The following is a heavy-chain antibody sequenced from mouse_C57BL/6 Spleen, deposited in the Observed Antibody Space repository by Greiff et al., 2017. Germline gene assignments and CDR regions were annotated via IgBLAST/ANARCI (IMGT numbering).Heavy chain of an antibody. V-gene: IGHV1-81*01. D-gene: IGHD3-1*01. CDR1: GYTFTSYW. CDR3: ARKEGLLDD. J-gene: IGHJ2*01. CDR2: IYPRSGNT. Sequence: QVQLQQPGAELVKPGASVKMSCKASGYTFTSYWITWVKQRTGQGLEWIGEIYPRSGNTYYNEKFKGKATLTADKSSSTAYMELRSLTSEDSAVYFCARKEGLLDDWGQGTTLTVSS.